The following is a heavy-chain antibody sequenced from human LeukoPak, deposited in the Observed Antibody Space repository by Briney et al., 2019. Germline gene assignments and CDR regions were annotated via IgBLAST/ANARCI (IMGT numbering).Heavy chain of an antibody. Sequence: GGSLRLSCAASGFTFSSYSMNWVRQAPGKGLEWVSYISSSSSTIYYADSVKGRFTISRDNAKNSLYLQMNSLRDEDTAVYYCAREELNIYGAAGDYWGQGALVTVSS. CDR3: AREELNIYGAAGDY. CDR2: ISSSSSTI. D-gene: IGHD6-13*01. V-gene: IGHV3-48*02. J-gene: IGHJ4*02. CDR1: GFTFSSYS.